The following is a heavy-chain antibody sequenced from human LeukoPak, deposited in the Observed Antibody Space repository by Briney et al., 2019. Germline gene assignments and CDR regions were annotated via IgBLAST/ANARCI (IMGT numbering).Heavy chain of an antibody. CDR1: GFTFSQYG. V-gene: IGHV3-30*02. Sequence: GGTLRLSCAASGFTFSQYGMNWVRQAPGKGLEWVAFIRYDGSDKYYADSVKGRFTISRDNSKNTLYLQMNSLRAEDTAVYYCAKGVDGYYYESSGYKWGQGTLVTVSS. CDR2: IRYDGSDK. D-gene: IGHD3-22*01. CDR3: AKGVDGYYYESSGYK. J-gene: IGHJ4*02.